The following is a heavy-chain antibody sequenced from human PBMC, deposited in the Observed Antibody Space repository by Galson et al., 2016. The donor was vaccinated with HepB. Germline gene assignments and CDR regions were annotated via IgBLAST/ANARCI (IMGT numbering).Heavy chain of an antibody. Sequence: PALVKPTQTLTLTCSFSGFSLTTTGVGVGWIRQPPRKALEWLALIYWNDHKVYRASLKSRLTITKDTSKNQVVLTMTNMDPVDTATYYCAHRLTRGRDGYNIFDYWGQGTLVTVSS. D-gene: IGHD5-24*01. CDR3: AHRLTRGRDGYNIFDY. V-gene: IGHV2-5*01. J-gene: IGHJ4*02. CDR1: GFSLTTTGVG. CDR2: IYWNDHK.